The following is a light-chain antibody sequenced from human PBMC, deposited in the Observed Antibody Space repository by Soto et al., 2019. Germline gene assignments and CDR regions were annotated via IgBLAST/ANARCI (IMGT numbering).Light chain of an antibody. CDR3: QQYDNVPLT. Sequence: IQMTQSPSSLSASVGDRVTITCQASQDISDYLNWYQQKPGKAPKLLIYDASNLEPGAPSRFSGGGFGTDFSFTISSLQAEDIGTYYCQQYDNVPLTFGGGTKLEFK. CDR1: QDISDY. J-gene: IGKJ4*01. CDR2: DAS. V-gene: IGKV1-33*01.